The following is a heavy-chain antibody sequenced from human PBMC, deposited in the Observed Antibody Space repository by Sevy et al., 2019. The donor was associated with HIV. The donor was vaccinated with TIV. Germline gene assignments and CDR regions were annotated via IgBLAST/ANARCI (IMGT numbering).Heavy chain of an antibody. CDR2: IYYSGST. CDR3: ARQAPLLSDY. J-gene: IGHJ4*02. V-gene: IGHV4-39*01. CDR1: GGSISSSSYY. Sequence: SETLSLTCTVSGGSISSSSYYWGWIRQPPGKGLEWIGSIYYSGSTYYNPSLKSRVTISVDTSKHQFSLKLSSVTAADTAVYYCARQAPLLSDYWGQGTLVTVSS.